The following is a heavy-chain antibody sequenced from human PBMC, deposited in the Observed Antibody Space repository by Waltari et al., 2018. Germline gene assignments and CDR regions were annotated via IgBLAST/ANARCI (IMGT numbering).Heavy chain of an antibody. CDR2: IKQDGSEK. V-gene: IGHV3-7*04. Sequence: EVQLVQSGGGLVQPGGSLTVSCEVSGFTFGNYWMSWVRQAPGKGLEGVANIKQDGSEKDYVDSVKGRFTISRDNAKNSLYLQMNNLGPEDTAVYYCARGTGTADYWGQGTLVTVSS. D-gene: IGHD1-1*01. J-gene: IGHJ4*02. CDR1: GFTFGNYW. CDR3: ARGTGTADY.